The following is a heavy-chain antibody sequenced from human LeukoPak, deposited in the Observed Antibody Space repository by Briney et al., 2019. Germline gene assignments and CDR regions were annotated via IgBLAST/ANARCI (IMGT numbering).Heavy chain of an antibody. J-gene: IGHJ5*02. CDR2: IIPIFGTA. D-gene: IGHD2-2*01. CDR3: AREGHCSSTSCYASRIYNWFDP. V-gene: IGHV1-69*05. CDR1: GGAFSSYA. Sequence: SVKVSCKASGGAFSSYAISWVRQAPGQGLEWMGGIIPIFGTANYAQKFQGRVTITTDESTSTAYMELSSLRSEDTAVYYCAREGHCSSTSCYASRIYNWFDPRGQGTLVTVSS.